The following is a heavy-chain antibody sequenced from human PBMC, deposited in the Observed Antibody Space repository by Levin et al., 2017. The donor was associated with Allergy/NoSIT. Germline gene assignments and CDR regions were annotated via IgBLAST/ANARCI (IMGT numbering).Heavy chain of an antibody. Sequence: GGSLRLSCAASGFSFSSYAMHWVRQAPGKGLEWVAVISYDGNNKYYADSVKGRFTISRDNSKNTLYLQMNSLRAEDTAVYYCAREQRYCSGGSCYSGSDYWGQGTLVTVSS. V-gene: IGHV3-30-3*01. CDR2: ISYDGNNK. CDR3: AREQRYCSGGSCYSGSDY. J-gene: IGHJ4*02. D-gene: IGHD2-15*01. CDR1: GFSFSSYA.